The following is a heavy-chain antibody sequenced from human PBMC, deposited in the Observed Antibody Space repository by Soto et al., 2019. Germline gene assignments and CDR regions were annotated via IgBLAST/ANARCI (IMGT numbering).Heavy chain of an antibody. CDR1: GFTFSSYG. J-gene: IGHJ6*02. V-gene: IGHV3-33*01. D-gene: IGHD3-9*01. Sequence: GGSLRLSCAASGFTFSSYGMHWVRQAPGKGLEWVAVTWYDGLNKYYAESVKGRFTISRDNSKNTMYLQMNRLRAEDTAVYYCARDFENYQYGMDVWGQGTTVTVSS. CDR3: ARDFENYQYGMDV. CDR2: TWYDGLNK.